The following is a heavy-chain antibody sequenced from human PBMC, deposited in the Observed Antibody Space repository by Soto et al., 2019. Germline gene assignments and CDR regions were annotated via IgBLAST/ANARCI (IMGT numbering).Heavy chain of an antibody. CDR3: ARRSGGTFDY. D-gene: IGHD2-15*01. CDR2: IYYSGST. Sequence: QVQLQESGPGLVKPSETLSLTCTVSGGSISSYYWSWIRQPPGKGLEWIGYIYYSGSTNYNPSLKSRFTIAVATPKNQCSLKMSSVTAADAAVDYCARRSGGTFDYWGQGTLVTVSS. J-gene: IGHJ4*02. V-gene: IGHV4-59*08. CDR1: GGSISSYY.